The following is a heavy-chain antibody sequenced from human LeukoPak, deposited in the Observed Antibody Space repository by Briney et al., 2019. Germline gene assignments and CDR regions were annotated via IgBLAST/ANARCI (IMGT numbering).Heavy chain of an antibody. Sequence: PGGSLRLSCAASGFTFSSYAMHWVRQAPDKGLEWVAVISYDGSNKYYADSVKGRFTISRDNSKNTLYLQMNSLRAEDTTVCYCARDPLSVTTPWYYGMDVWGQGTTVTVSS. D-gene: IGHD4-17*01. J-gene: IGHJ6*02. CDR2: ISYDGSNK. V-gene: IGHV3-30*04. CDR1: GFTFSSYA. CDR3: ARDPLSVTTPWYYGMDV.